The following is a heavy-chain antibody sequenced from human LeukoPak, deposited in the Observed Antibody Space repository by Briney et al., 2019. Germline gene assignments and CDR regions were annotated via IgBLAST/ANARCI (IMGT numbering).Heavy chain of an antibody. V-gene: IGHV1-69*06. CDR1: VGTFSSYA. CDR3: AKEEDGSGSYYNGNWFDP. D-gene: IGHD3-10*01. CDR2: IIPIFGTA. J-gene: IGHJ5*02. Sequence: SVKVSCKASVGTFSSYAISWVRQAPRQGLEWIGGIIPIFGTANYAQKFQGRVTITADKSTSKAYMELSSLRSEDTAVYYCAKEEDGSGSYYNGNWFDPWGQGTLVTVPS.